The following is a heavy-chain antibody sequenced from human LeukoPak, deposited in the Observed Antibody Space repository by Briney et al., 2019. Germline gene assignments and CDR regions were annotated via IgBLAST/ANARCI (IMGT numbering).Heavy chain of an antibody. V-gene: IGHV4-39*01. CDR3: ARFGLDYYGSGSYYDDAFDI. D-gene: IGHD3-10*01. J-gene: IGHJ3*02. CDR1: GGSISSSSYY. Sequence: PSETLSLTCTVSGGSISSSSYYWGWIRQPPGKGLERIGSIYYSGSTYYNPSLKSRVTISVDTSKNQFSLKLSSVTAADTAVYYCARFGLDYYGSGSYYDDAFDIWGQGTMVTVSS. CDR2: IYYSGST.